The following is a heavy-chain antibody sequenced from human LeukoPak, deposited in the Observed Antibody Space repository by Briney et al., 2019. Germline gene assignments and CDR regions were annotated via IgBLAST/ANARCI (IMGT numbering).Heavy chain of an antibody. CDR3: ARVLVATYYGSGSYYAMLGYLFDP. Sequence: SETLSLTCTVSGGSISSSNDCWDWIRQPPGRGLEWIASFYYGGSTYYNPSLKSRVTISVDTSKNQFSLKLSSVTAADTAVYYCARVLVATYYGSGSYYAMLGYLFDPWGQGTLVTVSS. CDR1: GGSISSSNDC. J-gene: IGHJ5*02. CDR2: FYYGGST. D-gene: IGHD3-10*01. V-gene: IGHV4-39*07.